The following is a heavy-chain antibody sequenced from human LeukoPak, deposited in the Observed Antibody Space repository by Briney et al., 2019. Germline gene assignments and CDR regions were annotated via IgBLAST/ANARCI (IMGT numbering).Heavy chain of an antibody. CDR1: GGSFSGYY. CDR2: INHSGST. Sequence: SETLSLTCAVYGGSFSGYYWSWIRQPPGKGLEWIGEINHSGSTNYNPSLKSRVTISVDTSKNQFSLKLSSVTAADTAVYYCARRGRVRGVRGWFDPWGQGTLVTVSS. V-gene: IGHV4-34*01. CDR3: ARRGRVRGVRGWFDP. J-gene: IGHJ5*02. D-gene: IGHD3-10*01.